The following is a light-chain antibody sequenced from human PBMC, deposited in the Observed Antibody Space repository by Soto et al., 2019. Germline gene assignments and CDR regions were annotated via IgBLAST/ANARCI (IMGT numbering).Light chain of an antibody. CDR2: EVS. CDR1: SSDVGGYNY. V-gene: IGLV2-8*01. Sequence: QSVLTQPPSAFGSPEQSVTISCIGSSSDVGGYNYVSWYQQHPGKAPKLMIYEVSKRPSGVPDRLSGSKSGNTASLTVSGLQAEDEADYYCSSYGGSNTVVFGGGTKLTVL. J-gene: IGLJ2*01. CDR3: SSYGGSNTVV.